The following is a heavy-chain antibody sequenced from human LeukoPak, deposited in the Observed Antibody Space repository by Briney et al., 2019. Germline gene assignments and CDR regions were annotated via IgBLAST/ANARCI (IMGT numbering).Heavy chain of an antibody. CDR1: GGSISSGTYY. CDR2: IYYSGST. J-gene: IGHJ6*02. Sequence: SQTLSLTCTVSGGSISSGTYYWSWIRQHPGKGLEWIGCIYYSGSTYYNPSLKSRVTISVDTSKNQFSLKLSSVTAADTAVYYCARGMYSSSWYGYYYYYYGMDVWGQGTTVTVSS. D-gene: IGHD6-13*01. CDR3: ARGMYSSSWYGYYYYYYGMDV. V-gene: IGHV4-31*03.